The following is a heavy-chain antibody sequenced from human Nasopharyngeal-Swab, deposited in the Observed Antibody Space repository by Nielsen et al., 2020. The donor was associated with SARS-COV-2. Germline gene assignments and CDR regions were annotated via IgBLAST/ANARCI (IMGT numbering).Heavy chain of an antibody. CDR3: ARGDIVVVVAAGHDAFDI. CDR1: GFTFSSYS. Sequence: GESLKISCAASGFTFSSYSMNWVRQAPGKGLEWVANIKQDGSEKYYVDSVKGRFTISRDNAKNSLYLQMNSLRAEDTAVYYCARGDIVVVVAAGHDAFDIWGQGTMVTVSS. J-gene: IGHJ3*02. D-gene: IGHD2-15*01. CDR2: IKQDGSEK. V-gene: IGHV3-7*01.